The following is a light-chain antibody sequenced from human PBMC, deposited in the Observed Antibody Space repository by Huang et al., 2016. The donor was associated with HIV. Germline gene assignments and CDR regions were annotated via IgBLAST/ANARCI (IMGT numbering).Light chain of an antibody. CDR1: QSISSN. CDR3: QQYHNWPVT. V-gene: IGKV3-15*01. J-gene: IGKJ2*01. CDR2: GAT. Sequence: EIMMTQSPATLSVSPGERATLSCRASQSISSNLAWYQKKPAQTPRLLIYGATAMATGIPVRFRGSGSGTNFTLTINSLQSEDFAVYYCQQYHNWPVTFGQGTKVDIK.